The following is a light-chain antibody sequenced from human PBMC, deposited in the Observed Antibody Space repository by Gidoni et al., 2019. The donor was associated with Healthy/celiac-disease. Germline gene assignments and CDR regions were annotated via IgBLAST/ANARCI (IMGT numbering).Light chain of an antibody. CDR1: QSISSY. Sequence: DIQLAQSPSSQSASVGDRVTITCRASQSISSYVKWYQQIPGKAPKLLIYAASSLQSGVPSRFSGSGSETDFTITIRSLQAEDFATCYCQRSYSTPRTFGQGTKLEIK. J-gene: IGKJ2*01. V-gene: IGKV1-39*01. CDR3: QRSYSTPRT. CDR2: AAS.